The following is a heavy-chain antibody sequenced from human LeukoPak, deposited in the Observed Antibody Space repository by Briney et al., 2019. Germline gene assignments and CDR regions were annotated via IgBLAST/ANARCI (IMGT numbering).Heavy chain of an antibody. CDR1: GGSISSGDYY. D-gene: IGHD3-9*01. Sequence: SQTLSLTCTVSGGSISSGDYYWSWIRQPPGTGPEWIGYIYYSGSTYYNPTLKSRVTISVDTSKNQFSLKLSSVAAADTAVYYCAREGYYDILTGPYYYGMDVWGKGTTVTVSS. CDR3: AREGYYDILTGPYYYGMDV. V-gene: IGHV4-30-4*01. CDR2: IYYSGST. J-gene: IGHJ6*04.